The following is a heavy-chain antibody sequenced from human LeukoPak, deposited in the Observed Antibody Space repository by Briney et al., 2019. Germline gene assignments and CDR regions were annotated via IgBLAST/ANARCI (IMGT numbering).Heavy chain of an antibody. CDR1: GYTFTSYG. Sequence: ASVKVSCKASGYTFTSYGISWVRQAPGQGLEWMGWISAYNGNTNYAQKLQGRVTMTTDTSTSTAYMELRSLRSDDTAVYYCARRTAEFNLEWFNPRLYYFDYWGQGTLVTVSS. D-gene: IGHD3-3*01. V-gene: IGHV1-18*01. CDR3: ARRTAEFNLEWFNPRLYYFDY. J-gene: IGHJ4*02. CDR2: ISAYNGNT.